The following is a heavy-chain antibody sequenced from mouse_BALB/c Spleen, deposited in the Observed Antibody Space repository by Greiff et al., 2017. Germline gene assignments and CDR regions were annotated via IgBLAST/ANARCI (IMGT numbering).Heavy chain of an antibody. J-gene: IGHJ4*01. D-gene: IGHD1-2*01. Sequence: VQLQQPGAELVKPGASVKLSCKASGYTFTSYWMHWVKQRPGQGLEWIGEIDPSDSYTNYNQKFKGKATLTVDKSSSTAYMQLSSLTSEDSAVYYCARSHYGYAMDYWGQGTSVTVSS. CDR2: IDPSDSYT. CDR3: ARSHYGYAMDY. V-gene: IGHV1-69*02. CDR1: GYTFTSYW.